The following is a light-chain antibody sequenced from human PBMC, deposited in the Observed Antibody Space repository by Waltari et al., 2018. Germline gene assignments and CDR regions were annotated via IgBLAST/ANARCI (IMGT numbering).Light chain of an antibody. Sequence: SCRARQSLSRALAWYQQKPGQAPRLLIFGASNRATGIPDRFSGSGSGTDFSLTISRLEPEDFAVYDCQHYVRLPATFGRGTKVEIK. CDR2: GAS. J-gene: IGKJ1*01. CDR1: QSLSRA. CDR3: QHYVRLPAT. V-gene: IGKV3-20*01.